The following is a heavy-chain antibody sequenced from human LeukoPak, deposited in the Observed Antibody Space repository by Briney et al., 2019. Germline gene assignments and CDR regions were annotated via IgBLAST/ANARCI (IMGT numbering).Heavy chain of an antibody. V-gene: IGHV3-30-3*01. CDR3: ARDVEYYGSGSCLDY. CDR1: GFTFSSYA. J-gene: IGHJ4*02. D-gene: IGHD3-10*01. CDR2: ISYDGSNK. Sequence: PGGSLRLSCAASGFTFSSYAMHWVRQAPGKGLEWVAVISYDGSNKYYADSVKGRFTISRDNSKNTLYLQMNSLRAEDTAVYYCARDVEYYGSGSCLDYWGQGTLVTVSS.